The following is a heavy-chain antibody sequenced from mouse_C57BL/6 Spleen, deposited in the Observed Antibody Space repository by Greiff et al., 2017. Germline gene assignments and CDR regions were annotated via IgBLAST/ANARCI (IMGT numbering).Heavy chain of an antibody. J-gene: IGHJ4*01. V-gene: IGHV1-64*01. CDR1: GYTFTSYW. CDR2: IHPNSGST. D-gene: IGHD2-4*01. Sequence: QVQLQQPGAELVKPGASVKLSCKASGYTFTSYWMHWVKQRPGQGLEWIGMIHPNSGSTNYNEKFKSKATLTVDKSSSTAYMQLSILTADDSAVYCCARGDYDVYALDYWGQGTSVTVSS. CDR3: ARGDYDVYALDY.